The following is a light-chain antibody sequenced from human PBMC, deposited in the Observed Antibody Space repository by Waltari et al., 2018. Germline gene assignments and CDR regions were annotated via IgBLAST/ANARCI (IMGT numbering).Light chain of an antibody. CDR3: QKYSSSPFT. CDR1: QSVSSY. J-gene: IGKJ3*01. Sequence: VILTQSPATLSLSPGERATLSCRASQSVSSYLAWYQQKPGQAPRLLIYGASSRATGIPDRFIGSGSGTEFTLTISSLEPEDFAVYYCQKYSSSPFTFGPGTKLDRK. CDR2: GAS. V-gene: IGKV3-20*01.